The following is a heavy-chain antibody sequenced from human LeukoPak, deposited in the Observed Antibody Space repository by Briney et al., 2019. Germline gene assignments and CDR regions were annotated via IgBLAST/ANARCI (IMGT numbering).Heavy chain of an antibody. V-gene: IGHV3-30*18. CDR1: GFPFSSFG. J-gene: IGHJ4*02. D-gene: IGHD6-19*01. CDR3: AKDELSTGWYGNLDY. CDR2: ISYDGSNK. Sequence: GGSLRLSCAASGFPFSSFGMHWVRQAPGKGLEWVAVISYDGSNKYYADSVKGRLTISRDNSKNTLYLQMNSLRAEDTAVYYCAKDELSTGWYGNLDYWGQGTLVTVSS.